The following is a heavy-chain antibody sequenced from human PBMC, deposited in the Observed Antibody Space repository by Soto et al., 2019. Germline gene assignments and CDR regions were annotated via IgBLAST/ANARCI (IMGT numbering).Heavy chain of an antibody. CDR2: VSWGGGRI. CDR1: GFSFEDYA. Sequence: EVQLVESGGALVQPGRSLRLSCAASGFSFEDYAMHWVRQAPGKGLEWVSGVSWGGGRIDYAESVKGRFTISRDNAKNSLFLQMNGLRIEDTAVYYCAKARGSNSWFDYWGQGTLVTVSS. D-gene: IGHD3-16*01. CDR3: AKARGSNSWFDY. V-gene: IGHV3-9*01. J-gene: IGHJ5*01.